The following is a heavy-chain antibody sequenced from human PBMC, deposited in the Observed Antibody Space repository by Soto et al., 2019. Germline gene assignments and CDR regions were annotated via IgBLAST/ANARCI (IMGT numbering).Heavy chain of an antibody. D-gene: IGHD3-22*01. V-gene: IGHV1-2*02. J-gene: IGHJ4*02. Sequence: XSVKVSCKASGYSFTGNYMHWVRLAPGQGLEYMGWINPNNGATNYAQNFQGRVTMTWDTSISTAYMEVRRLRSDDTAVYYCAPHYPDSSGYFDHWGQGTLVTVSS. CDR2: INPNNGAT. CDR3: APHYPDSSGYFDH. CDR1: GYSFTGNY.